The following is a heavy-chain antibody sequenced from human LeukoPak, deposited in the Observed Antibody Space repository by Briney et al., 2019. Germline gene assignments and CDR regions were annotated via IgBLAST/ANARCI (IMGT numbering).Heavy chain of an antibody. V-gene: IGHV3-48*02. CDR2: IRTSSGGI. CDR3: ARDDSWAFDY. D-gene: IGHD2-21*02. CDR1: GFTFSRYS. Sequence: PGGSLRLSCAASGFTFSRYSVNWVRQAPGKGLVWVAYIRTSSGGIYYADSVKGRFTISTDNAKNSLYLEMNNLRDGDTAVYYCARDDSWAFDYWGQGTLVTVSS. J-gene: IGHJ4*02.